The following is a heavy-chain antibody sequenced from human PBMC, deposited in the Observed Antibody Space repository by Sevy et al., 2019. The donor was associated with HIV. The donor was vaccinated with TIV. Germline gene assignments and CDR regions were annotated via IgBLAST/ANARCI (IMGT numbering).Heavy chain of an antibody. CDR3: ATAPGYYDSAPFDY. CDR1: GFTFNNAW. Sequence: GGSLRLSCVVSGFTFNNAWMNWVRQAPGTGLQWIGLIKSKIDGETTDYAAPLKVRFTISRDDSKNTLYLQMNSLKIEDTAVYHCATAPGYYDSAPFDYWGPGTLVTVSS. CDR2: IKSKIDGETT. D-gene: IGHD3-22*01. J-gene: IGHJ4*02. V-gene: IGHV3-15*01.